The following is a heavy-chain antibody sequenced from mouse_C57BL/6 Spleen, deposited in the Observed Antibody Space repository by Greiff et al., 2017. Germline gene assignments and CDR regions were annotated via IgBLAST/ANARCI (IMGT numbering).Heavy chain of an antibody. J-gene: IGHJ4*01. D-gene: IGHD1-1*01. Sequence: VQLQQSGAELVKPGASVKISCKASGYTFTDYYINWVKQRPGQGLEWIGKIGPGSGSTYYNEKFKGKAKLTADKSSSTAYMQLSSLTSEDSAVYFCARYLSTVVAENAMDYWGQGTSVTVSS. CDR3: ARYLSTVVAENAMDY. CDR2: IGPGSGST. CDR1: GYTFTDYY. V-gene: IGHV1-77*01.